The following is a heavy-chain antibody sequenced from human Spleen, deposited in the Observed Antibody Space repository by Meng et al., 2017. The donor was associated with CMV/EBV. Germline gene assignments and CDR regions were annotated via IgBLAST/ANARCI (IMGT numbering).Heavy chain of an antibody. V-gene: IGHV5-51*01. Sequence: GESLKISCAASGFTFDDYGMSWVRQAPGKGLEWMGIIYPGDSDTRYSPSFQGQVTISADKSISTAYLQWSSLKASDTAMYYCARLANLFGVISPWGQGTLVTVSS. CDR1: GFTFDDYG. D-gene: IGHD3-3*01. CDR2: IYPGDSDT. CDR3: ARLANLFGVISP. J-gene: IGHJ5*02.